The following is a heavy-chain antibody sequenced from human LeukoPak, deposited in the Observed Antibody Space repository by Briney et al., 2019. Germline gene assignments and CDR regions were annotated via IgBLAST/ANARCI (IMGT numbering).Heavy chain of an antibody. V-gene: IGHV3-23*01. CDR1: GFTFSNYA. J-gene: IGHJ4*02. D-gene: IGHD5-18*01. Sequence: GVSLRLSCAASGFTFSNYAMNWLRQSPEKGLEWFSAIRGSWRSTYYADAVKVQFTIARDNANNTPDLQMNSLRAEDTAVYYCAKALPSTWLQLWSTYFDYWGQGTMVTVPS. CDR3: AKALPSTWLQLWSTYFDY. CDR2: IRGSWRST.